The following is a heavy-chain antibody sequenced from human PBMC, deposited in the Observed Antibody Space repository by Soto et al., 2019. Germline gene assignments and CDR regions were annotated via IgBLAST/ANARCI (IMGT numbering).Heavy chain of an antibody. Sequence: GGSLRLSCAASGFTFSSYAMSWVRQAPGKGLEWVSAISGSGGSTYYADSVKGRFTISRDNSKNTLYLQMNSLRAEDTAVYYCAKETLLWFGEFLYYFDYWGQGTLVTVSS. CDR2: ISGSGGST. D-gene: IGHD3-10*01. CDR3: AKETLLWFGEFLYYFDY. CDR1: GFTFSSYA. V-gene: IGHV3-23*01. J-gene: IGHJ4*02.